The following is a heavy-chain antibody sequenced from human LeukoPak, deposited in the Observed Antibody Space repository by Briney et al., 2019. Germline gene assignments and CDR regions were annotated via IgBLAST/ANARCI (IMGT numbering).Heavy chain of an antibody. CDR2: IYYSGST. Sequence: SETLSLTCTVSGGSISSYYWSWIWQPPAKGLEWIGYIYYSGSTNYNPSLKSRVTISVDTSKNQFSLKLSSVTAADTAVYYCARGGNIAMVTDWGQGTLVTVSS. CDR3: ARGGNIAMVTD. V-gene: IGHV4-59*01. D-gene: IGHD5-18*01. CDR1: GGSISSYY. J-gene: IGHJ4*02.